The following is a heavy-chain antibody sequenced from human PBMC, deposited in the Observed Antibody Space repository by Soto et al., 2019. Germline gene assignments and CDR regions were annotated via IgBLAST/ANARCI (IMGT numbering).Heavy chain of an antibody. CDR1: GFTFDDYA. V-gene: IGHV3-9*01. CDR2: IHWNSGTT. J-gene: IGHJ4*02. Sequence: EVQLVESGGGLVQPGRSLRLSCAASGFTFDDYAMHWVRQAPGKGLEWVSGIHWNSGTTGYADSVRGRFTISRDNAKNSLYLQMNSLRGEDTALHHCVKTTGRTGWDHFDSWGQGTLVTVSS. CDR3: VKTTGRTGWDHFDS. D-gene: IGHD3-10*01.